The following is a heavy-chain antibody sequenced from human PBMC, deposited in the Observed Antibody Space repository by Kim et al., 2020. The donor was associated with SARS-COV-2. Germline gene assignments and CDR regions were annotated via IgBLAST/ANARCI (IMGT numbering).Heavy chain of an antibody. Sequence: GGSLRLSCAASGFTFSNYGLHWVRQAPGKGLEWVAVLWYDGSNKYYADSVKGRFTISRDNSKNTLYLQMNSLRAEDTAVDYCAKDRVSGRYFDAFDIWG. CDR3: AKDRVSGRYFDAFDI. V-gene: IGHV3-33*06. J-gene: IGHJ3*02. D-gene: IGHD3-10*01. CDR2: LWYDGSNK. CDR1: GFTFSNYG.